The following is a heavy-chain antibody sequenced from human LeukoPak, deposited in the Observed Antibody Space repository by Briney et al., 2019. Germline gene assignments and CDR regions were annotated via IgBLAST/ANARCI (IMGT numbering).Heavy chain of an antibody. D-gene: IGHD1-14*01. V-gene: IGHV1-2*02. CDR1: GYTFIGYY. CDR2: INPNSGDT. CDR3: AKDHTIRSFDS. J-gene: IGHJ4*02. Sequence: GASVKVSCKASGYTFIGYYMHWVRQAPGQGLEWMGWINPNSGDTNYAQKFQGRATMTRDRSISTAYMELSRLRSDDTAVYYCAKDHTIRSFDSWGQGTLVTVSS.